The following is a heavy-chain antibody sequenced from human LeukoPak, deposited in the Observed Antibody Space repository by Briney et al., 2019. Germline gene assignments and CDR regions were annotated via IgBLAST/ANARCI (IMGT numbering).Heavy chain of an antibody. CDR2: IYYSGST. CDR1: GGSISSYY. D-gene: IGHD3-10*01. V-gene: IGHV4-59*08. CDR3: ARLKAGGFGELSSLYYYYGMDV. J-gene: IGHJ6*02. Sequence: SETLSLTCTVSGGSISSYYWSWIRQPPGKGLEWIGYIYYSGSTNYNPSLKSRVTISVDTSKNQFSLKLSSVTAADTAVYYCARLKAGGFGELSSLYYYYGMDVWGQGTTVTVSS.